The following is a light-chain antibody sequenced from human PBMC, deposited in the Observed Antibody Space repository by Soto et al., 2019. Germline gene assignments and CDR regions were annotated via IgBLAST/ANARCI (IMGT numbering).Light chain of an antibody. CDR2: DAS. V-gene: IGKV1-5*01. J-gene: IGKJ1*01. Sequence: IQITHARSTLCTSVGDRVTITCRASQSISNRLAWYQQKPGKAPKVVIYDASSLESGVPSRFSGSGSGTEFILTINSLQTDDFATYCCQHYGGMWAFGQGTKVDI. CDR3: QHYGGMWA. CDR1: QSISNR.